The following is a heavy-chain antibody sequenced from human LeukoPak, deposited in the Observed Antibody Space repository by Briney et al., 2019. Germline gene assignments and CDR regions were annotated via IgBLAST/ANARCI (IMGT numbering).Heavy chain of an antibody. V-gene: IGHV4-39*07. CDR3: ARARSPHDY. CDR1: GGSISSSSYY. D-gene: IGHD4-17*01. CDR2: INHSGST. J-gene: IGHJ4*02. Sequence: SETLSLTCTVSGGSISSSSYYWSWIRQPPGKGLEWIGEINHSGSTNYNPSLKSRVTISVDTSKNQFSLKLSSVTAADTAVYYCARARSPHDYWGQGTLVTVSS.